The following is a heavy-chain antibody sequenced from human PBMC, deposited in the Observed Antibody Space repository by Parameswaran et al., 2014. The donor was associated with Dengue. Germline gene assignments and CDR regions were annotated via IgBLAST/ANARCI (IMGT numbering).Heavy chain of an antibody. CDR3: ARDLSSGMVRGVVCES. Sequence: WIRQPPGKGLEWVAVIAYAGSNIYYGDSVKGRFTISRDNSKNTLYLQMNSLRAEDTAVYYCARDLSSGMVRGVVCESWGQGTLVTVSS. V-gene: IGHV3-30-3*01. CDR2: IAYAGSNI. D-gene: IGHD3-10*01. J-gene: IGHJ5*02.